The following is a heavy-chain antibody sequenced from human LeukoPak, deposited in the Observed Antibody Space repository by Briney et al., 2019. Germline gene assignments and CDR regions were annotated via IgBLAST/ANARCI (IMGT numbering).Heavy chain of an antibody. CDR2: IIPIFGTA. D-gene: IGHD6-19*01. CDR3: ATSVRRFSSGWLGWDY. V-gene: IGHV1-69*13. Sequence: GASVKVSCKASGGTFSSYAISWVRQAPGQGLEWMGGIIPIFGTANYAQKFQGRVTVTADESTSTAYMELSSLRSEDTTVYYCATSVRRFSSGWLGWDYWGQGTLVTVSS. J-gene: IGHJ4*02. CDR1: GGTFSSYA.